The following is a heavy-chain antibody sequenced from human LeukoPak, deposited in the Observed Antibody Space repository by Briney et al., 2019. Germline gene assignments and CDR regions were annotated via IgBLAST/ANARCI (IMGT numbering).Heavy chain of an antibody. CDR2: TYYRSNSYN. CDR1: GDSVSSNSAA. Sequence: SQTLSLTCAISGDSVSSNSAAWNWIRQSPSRGLEWLGRTYYRSNSYNDYAVSVKSRITINPDTSKKQCSLQLITVTPEDTAVYYCARTPVVAAQDFDYWGQGTLVTVSS. CDR3: ARTPVVAAQDFDY. D-gene: IGHD2-15*01. V-gene: IGHV6-1*01. J-gene: IGHJ4*02.